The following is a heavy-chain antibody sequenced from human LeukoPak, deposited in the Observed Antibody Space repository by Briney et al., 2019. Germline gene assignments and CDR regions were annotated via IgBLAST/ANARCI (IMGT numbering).Heavy chain of an antibody. D-gene: IGHD3-9*01. CDR1: GGSFSGYY. Sequence: SETLSLTCAVYGGSFSGYYWSWIRRPPGKGLEWIGEINHSGSTNYNPSLKSRVTISVDTSKNQFSLKLSSVTAADTAVYYCARVGILTGYYRYFDYWGQGTLVTVSS. CDR3: ARVGILTGYYRYFDY. V-gene: IGHV4-34*01. CDR2: INHSGST. J-gene: IGHJ4*02.